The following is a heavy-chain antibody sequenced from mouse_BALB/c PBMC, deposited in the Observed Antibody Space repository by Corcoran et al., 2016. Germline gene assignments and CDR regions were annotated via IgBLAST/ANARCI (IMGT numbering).Heavy chain of an antibody. CDR3: AITTAVADYYAMDY. Sequence: QNQLVQSGPELKKPGETVKISCKASGYTFTNYGMNWVKQAPGKGLKWMGWINTYTGEPTYADDFKGRFAFSLETSASTAYLQINNLKNEDTATYFCAITTAVADYYAMDYWGQGTSVTVSS. D-gene: IGHD1-1*01. CDR1: GYTFTNYG. V-gene: IGHV9-3-1*01. J-gene: IGHJ4*01. CDR2: INTYTGEP.